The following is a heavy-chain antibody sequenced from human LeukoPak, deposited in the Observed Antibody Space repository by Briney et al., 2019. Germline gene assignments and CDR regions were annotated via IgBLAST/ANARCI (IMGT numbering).Heavy chain of an antibody. CDR2: ISSSSSYI. CDR3: AREGAAGYYFDY. D-gene: IGHD6-25*01. CDR1: GSRFSTYS. Sequence: PGGPLRLSCAASGSRFSTYSMNWVGQAPGKGLEWVSSISSSSSYIYYADSVKRLFTISRENPKNSLYLQMNSVRCEDTAVYYCAREGAAGYYFDYWGQGTLVTVSS. V-gene: IGHV3-21*01. J-gene: IGHJ4*02.